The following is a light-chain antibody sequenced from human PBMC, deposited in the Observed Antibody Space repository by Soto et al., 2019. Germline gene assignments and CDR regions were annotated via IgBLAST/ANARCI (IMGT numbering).Light chain of an antibody. J-gene: IGKJ3*01. CDR3: QHSEHTPFT. Sequence: DIQMTQSPSSLSASEGDRVTITCRASQSSNSYLNWYQQKSGKAPKRLIYDASALQSGVPSRFSGSGSETAFTLTITNLQPDVFTTYYSQHSEHTPFTFGPGTKVDVK. CDR1: QSSNSY. V-gene: IGKV1-39*01. CDR2: DAS.